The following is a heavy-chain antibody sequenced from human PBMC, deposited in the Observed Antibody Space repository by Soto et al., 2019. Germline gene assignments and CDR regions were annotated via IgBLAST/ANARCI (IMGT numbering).Heavy chain of an antibody. D-gene: IGHD2-15*01. CDR3: ASNLYCSGGSCYDYYYYGMDV. CDR1: GGTFSSYA. V-gene: IGHV1-69*06. CDR2: IIPIFGTA. Sequence: QVQLVQSGAEVKKPGSSVKVSCKASGGTFSSYAISWVRQAPGQGLEWMGGIIPIFGTANYAQKFQGRVTINADKCTSTAYMELSSLRSEDTAVYYCASNLYCSGGSCYDYYYYGMDVWGQGTTVTVSS. J-gene: IGHJ6*02.